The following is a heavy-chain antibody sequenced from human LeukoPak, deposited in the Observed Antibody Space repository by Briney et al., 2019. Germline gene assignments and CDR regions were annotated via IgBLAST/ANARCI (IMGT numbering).Heavy chain of an antibody. CDR2: IYYSGST. CDR1: GRSISGTNYY. V-gene: IGHV4-39*07. Sequence: SETLSLTCTVSGRSISGTNYYWGWIRQPPGKGLEWIGNIYYSGSTYYNPSLKSRLTISVDTSKNRFSLQLTSVTAAFTPVYYCAIDRRAYYDFWSCYLYAFDIWGRGKMVTVSS. D-gene: IGHD3-3*01. CDR3: AIDRRAYYDFWSCYLYAFDI. J-gene: IGHJ3*02.